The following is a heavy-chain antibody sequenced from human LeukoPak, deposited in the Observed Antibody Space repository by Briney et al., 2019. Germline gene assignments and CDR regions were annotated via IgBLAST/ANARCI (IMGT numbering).Heavy chain of an antibody. J-gene: IGHJ4*01. CDR3: ARRRDGYSIFDY. CDR2: RFNSGST. V-gene: IGHV4-59*12. D-gene: IGHD5-24*01. Sequence: SETLSLTCTVSGGSFSFDSWTWIRQPPGKGLEWIGWRFNSGSTSYNPSLKSRVTISIDTSKNQFSLKLNSVTAADTAVYYCARRRDGYSIFDYWGHGTLVIVSS. CDR1: GGSFSFDS.